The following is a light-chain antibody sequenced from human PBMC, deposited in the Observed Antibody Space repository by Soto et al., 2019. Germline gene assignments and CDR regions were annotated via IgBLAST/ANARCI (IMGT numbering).Light chain of an antibody. CDR3: QQYGSSPYT. J-gene: IGKJ2*01. Sequence: EIVLTQSPGTLSLSPGERATLSCRASQSVSSSYLAWYQQKPGQAPRLLIYGASSRATGIPERFSGSGSGTDFTLTISRLQPEDFAAYYCQQYGSSPYTFGQGTKVEIK. V-gene: IGKV3-20*01. CDR1: QSVSSSY. CDR2: GAS.